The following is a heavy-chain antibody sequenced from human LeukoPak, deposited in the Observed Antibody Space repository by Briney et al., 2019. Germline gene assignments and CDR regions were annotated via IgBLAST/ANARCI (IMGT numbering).Heavy chain of an antibody. CDR2: ISSSSSYI. CDR1: GFTFSSYS. D-gene: IGHD3-10*01. V-gene: IGHV3-21*01. CDR3: ARAHMVRGGGDY. Sequence: PGGSLRLSCAASGFTFSSYSMNWVRQAPGKGLEWVSSISSSSSYIYYADSVKGRFTISRDNAKNSLYLQMNSLRAEDTAVYYCARAHMVRGGGDYWGQGTPVTVSS. J-gene: IGHJ4*02.